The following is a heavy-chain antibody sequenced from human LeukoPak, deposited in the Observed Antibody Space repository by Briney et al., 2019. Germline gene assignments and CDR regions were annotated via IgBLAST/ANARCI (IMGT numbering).Heavy chain of an antibody. D-gene: IGHD4-17*01. CDR2: IWYDGSNK. Sequence: GRSLRLPCAASGFTFSSYGMHWVRQAPGKGLEWVAVIWYDGSNKYYADSVKGRFTISRDNSKNTLYLQMNSLRAEDTAVYYCARENTVTTSFDYWGQGTLVTVSS. CDR3: ARENTVTTSFDY. CDR1: GFTFSSYG. J-gene: IGHJ4*02. V-gene: IGHV3-33*01.